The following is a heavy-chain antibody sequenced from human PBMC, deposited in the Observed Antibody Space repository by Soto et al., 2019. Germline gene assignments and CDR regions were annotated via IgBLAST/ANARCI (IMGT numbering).Heavy chain of an antibody. CDR2: IYYSGST. CDR3: VRVLREAKLELGYYYYYMDV. V-gene: IGHV4-59*01. CDR1: GGSISSYY. J-gene: IGHJ6*03. D-gene: IGHD1-7*01. Sequence: QVQLQESGPGLVKPSETLSLTCTVSGGSISSYYWSWIRQPPGKGLEWIGYIYYSGSTNYNPSLNSRVTLSVYTSKNQFSLKLSSVTAADTAEYYCVRVLREAKLELGYYYYYMDVWGKGTTVTVSS.